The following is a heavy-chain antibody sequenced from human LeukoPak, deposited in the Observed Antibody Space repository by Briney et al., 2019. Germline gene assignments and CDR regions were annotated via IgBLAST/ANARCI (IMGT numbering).Heavy chain of an antibody. CDR2: IRSKAYGGTT. V-gene: IGHV3-49*03. D-gene: IGHD3-10*01. CDR3: TRAFIRFGELLSVDY. CDR1: GFTFGDYA. Sequence: GGSLRLSCTASGFTFGDYAMSWFRQAPGKGLEWVGFIRSKAYGGTTEYAASVKGRFTISRDDSKSIAYLQMNSLKTEDTAVYYCTRAFIRFGELLSVDYWGQGTLVTVSS. J-gene: IGHJ4*02.